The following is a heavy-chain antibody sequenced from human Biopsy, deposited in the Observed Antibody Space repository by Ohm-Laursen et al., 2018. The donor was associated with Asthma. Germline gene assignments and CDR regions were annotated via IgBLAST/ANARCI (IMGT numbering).Heavy chain of an antibody. Sequence: SLRLSCAASGFTFSDYYMSWIRQAPGKGLEWISYINGKSNSIEYADSVKGRFTISRDNAKNSLYLQMHSLRAEDTAVYHCARGDSSNWSHYYFDYWGQGTLVTVPS. CDR3: ARGDSSNWSHYYFDY. CDR2: INGKSNSI. J-gene: IGHJ4*02. V-gene: IGHV3-11*01. CDR1: GFTFSDYY. D-gene: IGHD3-22*01.